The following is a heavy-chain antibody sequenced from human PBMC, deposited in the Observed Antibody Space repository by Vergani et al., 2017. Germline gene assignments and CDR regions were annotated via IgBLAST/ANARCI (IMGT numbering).Heavy chain of an antibody. V-gene: IGHV4-61*01. J-gene: IGHJ4*02. CDR2: IYSSGST. Sequence: QVQLQESGPGLVKPSETLSLTCTVSGGSVSSGSYYWSWIRQPPGKGLEWIGYIYSSGSTNYNPSLKSRVTISVDTSKNQFSLKLSSVTAADTAVYYCARENRAVVVPAAMIAGRGFDYWGQGTLVTVSS. CDR3: ARENRAVVVPAAMIAGRGFDY. D-gene: IGHD2-2*01. CDR1: GGSVSSGSYY.